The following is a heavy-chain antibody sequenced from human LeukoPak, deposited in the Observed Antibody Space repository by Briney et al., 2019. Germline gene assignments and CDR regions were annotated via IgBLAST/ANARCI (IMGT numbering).Heavy chain of an antibody. Sequence: SGGSLRLSCAASGFTFSSYAMSWVRQAPGKGLEWVSAISGSGGSTYYADSVKGRFTISRDNSKNTPYLQMNSLRAEDTAVYYCAKNVDTAMVPDYWGQGTLVTVSS. CDR1: GFTFSSYA. V-gene: IGHV3-23*01. D-gene: IGHD5-18*01. CDR3: AKNVDTAMVPDY. J-gene: IGHJ4*02. CDR2: ISGSGGST.